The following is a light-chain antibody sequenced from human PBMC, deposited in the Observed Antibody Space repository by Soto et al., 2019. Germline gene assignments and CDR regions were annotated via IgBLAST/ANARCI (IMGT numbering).Light chain of an antibody. CDR3: QQYNNWPPKYT. CDR1: QSVSSN. CDR2: GAS. Sequence: EIVMTQSPATLSVSPGERATLSCRASQSVSSNLAWYQQKPGQAPRLLIYGASTRATGIPARFSGSGSGTDFTLTISSLQSEDFALYYCQQYNNWPPKYTVGQGTKLEIK. J-gene: IGKJ2*01. V-gene: IGKV3-15*01.